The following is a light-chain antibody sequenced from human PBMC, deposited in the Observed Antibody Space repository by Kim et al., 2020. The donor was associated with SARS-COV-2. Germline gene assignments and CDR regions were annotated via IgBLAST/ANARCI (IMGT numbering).Light chain of an antibody. J-gene: IGLJ3*02. Sequence: RVTSTCTGSSAKIGAAYNGHMDQQRPGTTPKLPIYGNSNRPSGVPDRFSGSKAGTSASLAITGLQAEDEAEYYCQSYDSSLRGWVFGGGTQLTVL. V-gene: IGLV1-40*01. CDR2: GNS. CDR3: QSYDSSLRGWV. CDR1: SAKIGAAYN.